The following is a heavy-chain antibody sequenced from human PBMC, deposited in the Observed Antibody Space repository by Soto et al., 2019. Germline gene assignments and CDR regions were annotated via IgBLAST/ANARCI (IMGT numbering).Heavy chain of an antibody. CDR1: NFSISSAYY. V-gene: IGHV4-38-2*02. J-gene: IGHJ6*02. CDR2: VYHTGNT. Sequence: SETLSLTCGVSNFSISSAYYWAWIRQPPGKGLEWIASVYHTGNTYFNPSLKSRVTISVDTSKNQFSLRLRSVTAADTAIYYCARDRIVTKPPAPYYLYYGVDVWGQGTMVTVSS. CDR3: ARDRIVTKPPAPYYLYYGVDV. D-gene: IGHD3-22*01.